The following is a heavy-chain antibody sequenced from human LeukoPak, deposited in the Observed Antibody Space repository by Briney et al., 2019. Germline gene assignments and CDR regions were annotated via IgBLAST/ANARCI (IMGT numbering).Heavy chain of an antibody. CDR2: ISSSGSTI. CDR3: ARESEQQLSDI. V-gene: IGHV3-48*03. J-gene: IGHJ3*02. Sequence: PGGSLRLSCAASGFTFSSYEMNWVRQAPGKGLEWVSYISSSGSTIYYADSVKGRFTISGDNAKNSLYLQMNSLRAEDTAVYYCARESEQQLSDIWGQGTMVTVSS. D-gene: IGHD6-13*01. CDR1: GFTFSSYE.